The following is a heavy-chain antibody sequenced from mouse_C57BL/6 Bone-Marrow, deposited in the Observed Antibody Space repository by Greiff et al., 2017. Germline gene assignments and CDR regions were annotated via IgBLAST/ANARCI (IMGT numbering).Heavy chain of an antibody. D-gene: IGHD2-4*01. CDR3: ARNYDYAFDY. Sequence: QVQLQQSGAELVRPGTSVKLSCKASGYTFTSYWMHWVKQRPGQGLEWIGVIDPSDSYTNYNQKFKGKATLTVDTSSSTAYMQLSSLTSEASAVYYCARNYDYAFDYWGQGTTLTVSA. CDR2: IDPSDSYT. CDR1: GYTFTSYW. J-gene: IGHJ2*01. V-gene: IGHV1-59*01.